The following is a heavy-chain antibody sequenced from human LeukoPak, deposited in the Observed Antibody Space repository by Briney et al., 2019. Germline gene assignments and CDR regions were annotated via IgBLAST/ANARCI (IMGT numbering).Heavy chain of an antibody. CDR3: AVIKRGYCSGGSCYPFDY. CDR1: GFTFSSYA. Sequence: AGGSLRLSCAASGFTFSSYAMNWVRQAPGKGLEWVSSISSSSSYIYYADSVKGRFTISRDNAKNSLYLQMNSLRAEDTAVYYCAVIKRGYCSGGSCYPFDYWGQGTLVTVSS. J-gene: IGHJ4*02. D-gene: IGHD2-15*01. CDR2: ISSSSSYI. V-gene: IGHV3-21*01.